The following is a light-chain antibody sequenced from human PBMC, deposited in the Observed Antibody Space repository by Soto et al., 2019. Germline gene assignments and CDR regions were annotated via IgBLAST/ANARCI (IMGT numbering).Light chain of an antibody. J-gene: IGKJ1*01. CDR2: GAS. CDR3: ERYGSSPWS. CDR1: QSVSSSY. Sequence: EIVLTQSPGTLSLSPGERVTLSCRASQSVSSSYLAWYQQKPGQAPRLLIYGASSRATGIPDRFSGSGSGTDFSSTSRGLEPEDFSVYYCERYGSSPWSFGQGTKVEFK. V-gene: IGKV3-20*01.